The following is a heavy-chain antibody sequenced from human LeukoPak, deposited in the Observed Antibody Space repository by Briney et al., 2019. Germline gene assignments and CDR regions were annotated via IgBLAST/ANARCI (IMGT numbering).Heavy chain of an antibody. Sequence: SETLSLTXAVSGYSISSGYYWGWIRQPPGKGLEWFGSIYHSGSTFYNPSLKSRVTISVDTSKNQFSVKLSSVTAADTAVYYCARQDSGYDPFDIWGQGTMVTVSS. CDR1: GYSISSGYY. V-gene: IGHV4-38-2*01. D-gene: IGHD5-12*01. J-gene: IGHJ3*02. CDR2: IYHSGST. CDR3: ARQDSGYDPFDI.